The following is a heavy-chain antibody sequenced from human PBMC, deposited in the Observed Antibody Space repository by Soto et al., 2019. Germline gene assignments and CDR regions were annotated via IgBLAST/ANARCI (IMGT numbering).Heavy chain of an antibody. Sequence: PGGSLRLSCAASGISFTTYEINWVRQAPGKGLEWVSYISSSGRTLYYADSVKGRFTISRDDSKNSLYLQMNSLRDEDTAIYYCVRDGGSTYSNDGFFDYWGQGTLVTVSS. J-gene: IGHJ4*01. CDR1: GISFTTYE. CDR2: ISSSGRTL. D-gene: IGHD2-15*01. V-gene: IGHV3-48*03. CDR3: VRDGGSTYSNDGFFDY.